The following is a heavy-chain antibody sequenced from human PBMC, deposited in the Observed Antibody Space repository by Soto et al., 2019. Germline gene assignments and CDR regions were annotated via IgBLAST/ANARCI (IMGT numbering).Heavy chain of an antibody. CDR3: ARDSALSYCSGGSCYSNYYYGMDV. CDR1: GGSISSYY. CDR2: IYTSGST. Sequence: SETLSFTCTVSGGSISSYYWSWIRQPAGKGLEWIGRIYTSGSTNYNPSLKSRVTMSVDTSKNQFSLKLSSVTAADTAVYYCARDSALSYCSGGSCYSNYYYGMDVWGQGTTVTVSS. J-gene: IGHJ6*02. D-gene: IGHD2-15*01. V-gene: IGHV4-4*07.